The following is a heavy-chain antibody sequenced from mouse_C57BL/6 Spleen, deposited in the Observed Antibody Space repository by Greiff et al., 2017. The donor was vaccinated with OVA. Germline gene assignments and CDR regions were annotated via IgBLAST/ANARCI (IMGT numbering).Heavy chain of an antibody. D-gene: IGHD1-3*01. V-gene: IGHV14-4*01. J-gene: IGHJ2*01. Sequence: VQLKQSGAELVRPGASVKLSCTASGFNIKDDYMHWVKQRPEQGLEWIGWIDPENGDTEYAAKFQGKATITADTSSNTAYLQLSSLTSEDTAVYYCTTGSKGYWGQGTTRTVSS. CDR1: GFNIKDDY. CDR2: IDPENGDT. CDR3: TTGSKGY.